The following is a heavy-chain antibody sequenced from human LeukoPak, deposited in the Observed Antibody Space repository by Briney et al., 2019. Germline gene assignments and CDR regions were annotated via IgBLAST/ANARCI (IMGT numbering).Heavy chain of an antibody. Sequence: GASVKVSCKVSRYTLTELSMHWVRQAPGKGLEWMGGFDPEDGETIYAQKFQGRVTMTEDTSTDTAYMELSSLRSEDTAVYYCATSFPGWASLDAFDIWGQGTMVTVSS. CDR2: FDPEDGET. CDR1: RYTLTELS. J-gene: IGHJ3*02. CDR3: ATSFPGWASLDAFDI. D-gene: IGHD1-26*01. V-gene: IGHV1-24*01.